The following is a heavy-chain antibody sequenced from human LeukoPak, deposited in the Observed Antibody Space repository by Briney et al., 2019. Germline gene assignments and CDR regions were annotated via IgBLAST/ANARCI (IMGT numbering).Heavy chain of an antibody. D-gene: IGHD2-21*02. CDR2: IYYSGST. Sequence: SETLSLTCTVSGGSISSSSYYWGWIRQPPGKGLEWIGNIYYSGSTYHNPSLKSRVTISVDTSKNQFSLKLSSVTAADTAVYYCARLCGGDCYSLDYWGQGTLATVSS. V-gene: IGHV4-39*01. J-gene: IGHJ4*02. CDR3: ARLCGGDCYSLDY. CDR1: GGSISSSSYY.